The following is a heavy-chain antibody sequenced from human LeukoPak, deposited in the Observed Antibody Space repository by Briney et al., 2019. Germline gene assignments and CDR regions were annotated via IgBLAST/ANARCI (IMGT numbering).Heavy chain of an antibody. CDR3: ARDRGVVTAFDY. J-gene: IGHJ4*02. CDR1: GFTFSSYA. V-gene: IGHV3-30-3*01. D-gene: IGHD2-21*02. CDR2: ISYDGSNK. Sequence: PGGSLRLSCAASGFTFSSYAMHWVRQAPGKGLEWVAVISYDGSNKYYADSVKGRLTISRDNSKNTLYLQMNSLRAEDTAVYYCARDRGVVTAFDYWGQGTLVTVSS.